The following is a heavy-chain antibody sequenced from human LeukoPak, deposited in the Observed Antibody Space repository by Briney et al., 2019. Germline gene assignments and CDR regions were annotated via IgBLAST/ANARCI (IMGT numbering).Heavy chain of an antibody. CDR1: GFTFSSYS. D-gene: IGHD6-19*01. V-gene: IGHV3-21*01. CDR2: ISSDSPYI. CDR3: ARVSEQWYLDY. J-gene: IGHJ4*02. Sequence: GGSLRLSCAASGFTFSSYSMNWVRQAPGKGLEWVSSISSDSPYIYYADSVKGRFTISRDNAKNSLYLQMNSLRAEDTAVYYCARVSEQWYLDYWGQGTLVTVSS.